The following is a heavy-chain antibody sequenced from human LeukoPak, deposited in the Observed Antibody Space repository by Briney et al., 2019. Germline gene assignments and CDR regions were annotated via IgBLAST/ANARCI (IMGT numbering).Heavy chain of an antibody. CDR1: GGSISSGGYY. J-gene: IGHJ4*02. CDR2: IYYSGST. V-gene: IGHV4-31*03. Sequence: SQTLSLTCTVSGGSISSGGYYWSWIRQHPGKGLEWIGYIYYSGSTYYNPSLKIRVTISVDTSKNQFSLNLSSVTAADTAVYYCARAIRDYSRGYSLHFDYWGQGTLVTVSS. D-gene: IGHD3-22*01. CDR3: ARAIRDYSRGYSLHFDY.